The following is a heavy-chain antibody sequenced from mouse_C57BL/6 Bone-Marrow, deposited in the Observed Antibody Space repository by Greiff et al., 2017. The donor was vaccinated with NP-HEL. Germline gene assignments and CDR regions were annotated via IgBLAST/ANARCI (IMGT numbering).Heavy chain of an antibody. CDR2: ISYDGSN. CDR3: ARRDGNYDAWFAY. CDR1: GYSITSGYY. Sequence: EVKLMESGPGLVKPSQSLSLTCSVTGYSITSGYYWNWIRQFPGNQLEWMGYISYDGSNNYNPSLQNRISITRDTSKNQFVLMMNTVTTEDAATDYGARRDGNYDAWFAYWGQGTLVTVSA. J-gene: IGHJ3*01. V-gene: IGHV3-6*01. D-gene: IGHD2-1*01.